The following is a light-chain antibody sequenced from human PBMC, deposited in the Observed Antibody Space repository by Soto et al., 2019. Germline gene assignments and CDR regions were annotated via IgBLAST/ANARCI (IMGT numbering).Light chain of an antibody. Sequence: EIVMTQSPGTLSVSPGERATLSCRASQSVSSNLAWYQQQPGQAPRLLIYGASTRATDIPARFSGSGSGTEFTLTVSSLQSEDFAVYYCQQYNDWPLTFGPGTKVDF. CDR1: QSVSSN. CDR2: GAS. CDR3: QQYNDWPLT. J-gene: IGKJ3*01. V-gene: IGKV3-15*01.